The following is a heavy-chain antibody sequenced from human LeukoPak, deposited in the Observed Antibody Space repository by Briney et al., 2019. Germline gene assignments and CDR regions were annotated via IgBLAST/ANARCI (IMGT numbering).Heavy chain of an antibody. Sequence: SQTLSLTCTVSGGSISSGDYYWSWIRQPPGKGLEWIGYIYHSGSTYYNPSLKSRVTISVDRSKNQFSLKLSSVTAADTAVYYCAGTGIAAAGTDYWGQGTLVTVSS. V-gene: IGHV4-30-2*01. CDR2: IYHSGST. CDR3: AGTGIAAAGTDY. D-gene: IGHD6-13*01. J-gene: IGHJ4*02. CDR1: GGSISSGDYY.